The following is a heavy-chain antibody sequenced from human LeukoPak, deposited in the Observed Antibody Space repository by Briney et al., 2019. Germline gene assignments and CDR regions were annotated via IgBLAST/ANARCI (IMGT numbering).Heavy chain of an antibody. V-gene: IGHV5-51*01. J-gene: IGHJ5*02. CDR3: ARLRYDSSGSMYNWFDP. Sequence: RGESLKISCQGSGYTFTSYWIGWVRQMPGKGLEWMGIIYPGDSDTRHSPSFQGQATISADKSIRTAYLQWSSLKASDTAMYYCARLRYDSSGSMYNWFDPWGQGTLVTVSS. D-gene: IGHD3-22*01. CDR1: GYTFTSYW. CDR2: IYPGDSDT.